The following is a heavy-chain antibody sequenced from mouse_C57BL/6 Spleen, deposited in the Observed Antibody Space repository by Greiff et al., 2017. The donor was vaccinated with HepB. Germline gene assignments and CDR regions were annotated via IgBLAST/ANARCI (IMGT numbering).Heavy chain of an antibody. CDR2: IYPGDGDT. D-gene: IGHD2-1*01. Sequence: VQGVESGPELVKPGASVKISCKASGYAFSSSWMNWVKQRPGKGLEWIGRIYPGDGDTNYNGKFKGKATLTADKSSSTAYMQLSSLTSEDSAVYFCAGNYYFDYWGQGTTLTVSS. CDR1: GYAFSSSW. V-gene: IGHV1-82*01. CDR3: AGNYYFDY. J-gene: IGHJ2*01.